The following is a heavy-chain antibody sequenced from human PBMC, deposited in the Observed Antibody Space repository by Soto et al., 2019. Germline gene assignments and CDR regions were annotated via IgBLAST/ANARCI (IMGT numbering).Heavy chain of an antibody. CDR2: ITSDTNTI. CDR3: ARSVEGHFDY. D-gene: IGHD6-19*01. V-gene: IGHV3-48*02. J-gene: IGHJ4*02. Sequence: EVQLVESGGGLVQPGGSLRLTCVASGFRFNIYSMNWIRQAPGKGLEWSSYITSDTNTIKYADSVKGRFTISRDNVKNLVYLQMNSLRDADTAVYFCARSVEGHFDYWGQGAVVTVS. CDR1: GFRFNIYS.